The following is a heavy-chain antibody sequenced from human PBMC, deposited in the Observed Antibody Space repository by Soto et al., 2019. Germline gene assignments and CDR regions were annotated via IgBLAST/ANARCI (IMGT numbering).Heavy chain of an antibody. V-gene: IGHV1-18*04. CDR1: GYTFTSYG. J-gene: IGHJ4*02. Sequence: GASVKVSCKASGYTFTSYGISGVRQAPGQGLEWMGWISAYNGNTNYAQKLQGRVTMTTDTSTSTAYMELWSLRSDDTAVYYYARVDTAMVRLDYWGQGTLVTVSS. CDR3: ARVDTAMVRLDY. D-gene: IGHD5-18*01. CDR2: ISAYNGNT.